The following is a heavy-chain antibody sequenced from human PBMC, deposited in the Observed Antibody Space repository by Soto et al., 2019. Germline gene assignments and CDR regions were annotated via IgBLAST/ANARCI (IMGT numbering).Heavy chain of an antibody. CDR3: ARVPPNFYYYGMDV. Sequence: EVQLVESGGDLVQPGGSLRLSCAASGFTFSSYEMIWVRQAPGKGLEGVSYISGRGSTIYYADSVKGRFTISRDNAKNSLYLQMNSLRAEDTAVYYCARVPPNFYYYGMDVWGQGTTVTVS. J-gene: IGHJ6*02. CDR1: GFTFSSYE. V-gene: IGHV3-48*03. CDR2: ISGRGSTI.